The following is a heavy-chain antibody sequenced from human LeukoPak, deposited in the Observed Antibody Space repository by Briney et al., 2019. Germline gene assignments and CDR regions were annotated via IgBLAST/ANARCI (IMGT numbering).Heavy chain of an antibody. CDR2: ISSTSSYI. Sequence: GGSLRLSCAAAGISFTSYSMNLVRQTPGKGLEWVSSISSTSSYIYYADSVKGRFTISRDNAKNSLYLQMNSLRAEDTAVYYCARDEDIVLVPAAVNYFDYWGQGTLVTVSS. J-gene: IGHJ4*02. CDR3: ARDEDIVLVPAAVNYFDY. V-gene: IGHV3-21*01. CDR1: GISFTSYS. D-gene: IGHD2-2*01.